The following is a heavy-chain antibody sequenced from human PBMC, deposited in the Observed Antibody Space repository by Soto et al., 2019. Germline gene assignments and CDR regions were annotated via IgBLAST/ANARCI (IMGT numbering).Heavy chain of an antibody. D-gene: IGHD6-13*01. V-gene: IGHV4-61*08. CDR3: ARRYSSAFDI. Sequence: SETLSLTCAVSGGSIRSGGYSWSWIRQPPGKGLEWIGYIYYSGSTNYNPSLKSRVTISVDTSKNQFSLKLSSVTAADTAVYYCARRYSSAFDIWGQGTMVTVSS. CDR1: GGSIRSGGYS. CDR2: IYYSGST. J-gene: IGHJ3*02.